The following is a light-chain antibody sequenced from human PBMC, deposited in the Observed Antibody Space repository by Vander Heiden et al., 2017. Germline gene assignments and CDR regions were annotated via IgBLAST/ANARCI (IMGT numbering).Light chain of an antibody. V-gene: IGLV3-9*01. CDR2: RDN. CDR3: QVWDNGSVV. Sequence: SYDLPPPLSSSGALGQTARLTWWGTNIGRKNVHWYKRTRGQAPPLVIYRDNNRPSGMPERLSGANSVNTATLTISSAQVGDEADYFCQVWDNGSVVFGGGTKLTVL. CDR1: NIGRKN. J-gene: IGLJ3*02.